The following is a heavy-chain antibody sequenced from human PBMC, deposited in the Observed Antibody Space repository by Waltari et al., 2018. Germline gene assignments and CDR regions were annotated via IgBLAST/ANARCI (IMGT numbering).Heavy chain of an antibody. CDR1: GYTFTGYY. D-gene: IGHD6-6*01. CDR2: INPNSGGT. J-gene: IGHJ6*02. CDR3: AREDEQLVLSYYYGMDV. V-gene: IGHV1-2*06. Sequence: QVQLVQSGAEVKKPGASVKVSCKASGYTFTGYYMHWVRQAPGQGLEWMGRINPNSGGTNYEQKFQGRVTMTRDTSISTAYMELSRLRSDDTAVYYCAREDEQLVLSYYYGMDVWGQGTTVTVSS.